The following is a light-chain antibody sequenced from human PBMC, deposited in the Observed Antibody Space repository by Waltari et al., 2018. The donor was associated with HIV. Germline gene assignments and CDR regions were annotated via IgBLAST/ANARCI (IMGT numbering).Light chain of an antibody. J-gene: IGLJ2*01. Sequence: QSALTQPASVSGSPGQSITISCPGTNSDVGSYDYVSWYQKHPGKAPQLSVYDVSKRPSVVSSRFSGSKSGNTASLTISGLQADDEANYYCCSYAGSSILVFGGGTKLTVL. CDR3: CSYAGSSILV. V-gene: IGLV2-23*02. CDR1: NSDVGSYDY. CDR2: DVS.